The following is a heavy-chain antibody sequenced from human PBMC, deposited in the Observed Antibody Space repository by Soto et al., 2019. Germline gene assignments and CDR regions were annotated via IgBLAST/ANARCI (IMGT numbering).Heavy chain of an antibody. Sequence: SLRLSCAASGFTFSSYGMHWVRQAPGKGLEWVAVISYDGSNKYYADSVKGRFTISRDNSKNTLYLQMNSLRAEDTAVYYCARDRRITIFGVVPHPGMDVWGQGTTVTVSS. J-gene: IGHJ6*02. CDR1: GFTFSSYG. CDR2: ISYDGSNK. CDR3: ARDRRITIFGVVPHPGMDV. V-gene: IGHV3-30*19. D-gene: IGHD3-3*01.